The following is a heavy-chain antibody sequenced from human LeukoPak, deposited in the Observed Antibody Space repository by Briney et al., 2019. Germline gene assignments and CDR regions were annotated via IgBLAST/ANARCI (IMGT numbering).Heavy chain of an antibody. CDR2: MNPNSGNT. Sequence: ASLKDSCKASGYTFTNYEINWVRQSTGQGLEWMGWMNPNSGNTGYAQKFQGRVTMTRNTSISTAYMELSSLRSEDTALYYCARDIAGATKGGWFDTWGQGTPVTVSS. J-gene: IGHJ5*02. D-gene: IGHD1-26*01. V-gene: IGHV1-8*01. CDR3: ARDIAGATKGGWFDT. CDR1: GYTFTNYE.